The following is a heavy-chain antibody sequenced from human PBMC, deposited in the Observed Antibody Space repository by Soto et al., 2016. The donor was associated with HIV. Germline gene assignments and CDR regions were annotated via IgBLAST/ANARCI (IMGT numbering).Heavy chain of an antibody. CDR1: GFTFSNAW. CDR2: IKSKTDGGTT. D-gene: IGHD1-26*01. Sequence: EVQLVESGGGLVKPGGSLRLSCAASGFTFSNAWMSWVRQAPGKGLEWVGRIKSKTDGGTTDYAAPVKGRFTISRDDSKNTLYLQMNSLKTEDTAVYYCTTFVVGAGAFDIWGQGTMVTVSS. CDR3: TTFVVGAGAFDI. J-gene: IGHJ3*02. V-gene: IGHV3-15*01.